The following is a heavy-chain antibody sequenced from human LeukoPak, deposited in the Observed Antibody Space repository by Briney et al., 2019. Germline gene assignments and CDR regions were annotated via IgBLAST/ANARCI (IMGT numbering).Heavy chain of an antibody. CDR1: GVTFSSYA. D-gene: IGHD1-26*01. CDR3: AERTLDQAKNWFDP. CDR2: ISGSGGST. V-gene: IGHV3-23*01. Sequence: TGGSLRLSCAASGVTFSSYAMSWVRQAPGKGLEWVSSISGSGGSTYYADSVKGRFTISRDNSKTTLYLQMNSLRAEDTAVYYCAERTLDQAKNWFDPCGQGTLVTVSS. J-gene: IGHJ5*02.